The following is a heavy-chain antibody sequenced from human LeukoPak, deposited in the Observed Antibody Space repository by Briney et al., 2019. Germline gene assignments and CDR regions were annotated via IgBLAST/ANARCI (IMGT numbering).Heavy chain of an antibody. J-gene: IGHJ4*02. Sequence: PSETLSLTCTVSGGSISSSSYYWSWIRQPPGKGLEWIGSIHYSGSTNYNPSLKSRVTISVDTSKNQFSLKLSSMTAADTAVYYCARGFGAVNRGPSFDYWGQGTLVTVSS. CDR1: GGSISSSSYY. D-gene: IGHD3-16*01. CDR3: ARGFGAVNRGPSFDY. CDR2: IHYSGST. V-gene: IGHV4-61*01.